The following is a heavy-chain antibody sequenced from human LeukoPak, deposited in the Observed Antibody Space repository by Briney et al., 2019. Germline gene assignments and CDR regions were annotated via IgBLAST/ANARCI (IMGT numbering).Heavy chain of an antibody. CDR3: ASGSNIAAIRYFDL. CDR1: GGSISSGDYY. CDR2: IYYSGST. D-gene: IGHD6-25*01. Sequence: SQTLSLTCTVSGGSISSGDYYWSWIRQPPGKGLEWIGYIYYSGSTNYNPSLKSRVTISVDTSKNQFSLKLSSVTAADTAVYFCASGSNIAAIRYFDLWGRGTLVTVSS. J-gene: IGHJ2*01. V-gene: IGHV4-30-4*01.